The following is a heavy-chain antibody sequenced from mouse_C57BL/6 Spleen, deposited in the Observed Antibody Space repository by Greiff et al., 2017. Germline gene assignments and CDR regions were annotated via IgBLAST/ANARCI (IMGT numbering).Heavy chain of an antibody. J-gene: IGHJ2*01. V-gene: IGHV5-6*01. Sequence: EVMLVESGGDLVKPGGSLKLSCAASGFTFSSSGMSWVRQTPDKRLEWVATISSGGSYTYYPDSVKGRFTISRDNAKNTLYLQMSSLKSEDTAMYYCARDGYYPFDYWGQGTTLTVSS. D-gene: IGHD2-3*01. CDR3: ARDGYYPFDY. CDR1: GFTFSSSG. CDR2: ISSGGSYT.